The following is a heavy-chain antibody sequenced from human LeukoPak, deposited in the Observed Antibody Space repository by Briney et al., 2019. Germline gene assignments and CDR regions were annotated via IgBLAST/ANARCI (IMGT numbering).Heavy chain of an antibody. J-gene: IGHJ6*02. CDR3: SYGPYYYYGMDV. CDR2: IYSGGST. Sequence: GGSLRLSCAASGFTVSSNYRSWVRQAPGKGLEWVSVIYSGGSTYYADSVKGRFTISRDNSKNTLYLQMNSLRAEDTAVYYCSYGPYYYYGMDVWGQGTTVTVSS. CDR1: GFTVSSNY. D-gene: IGHD3-10*01. V-gene: IGHV3-53*01.